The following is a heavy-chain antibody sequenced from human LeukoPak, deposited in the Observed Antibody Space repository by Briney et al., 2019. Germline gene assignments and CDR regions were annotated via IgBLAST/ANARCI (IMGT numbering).Heavy chain of an antibody. V-gene: IGHV3-48*04. CDR1: GFTFSSYA. Sequence: GGSLRLSCAASGFTFSSYAMSWVRQAPGKGLEWVSYISSSGSTIYYADSVKGRFTISRDNAKNSLYLQMNSLRAEDTAVYYCARDHPYSYGYYYGMDVWGQGTTVTVSS. J-gene: IGHJ6*02. CDR2: ISSSGSTI. CDR3: ARDHPYSYGYYYGMDV. D-gene: IGHD5-18*01.